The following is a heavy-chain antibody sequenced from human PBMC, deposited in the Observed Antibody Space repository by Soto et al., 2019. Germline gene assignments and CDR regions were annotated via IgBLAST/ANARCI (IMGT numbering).Heavy chain of an antibody. Sequence: PSETLSLTCTVSGGSISSYYWSWIRQPPGKGLEWIGYIYYSGSTNYNPSLKSRVTISVDTSKNQFSLKLSSVTAADTAVYYCARGHPYSLKTANWFDPWGQGTLVTVPQ. D-gene: IGHD5-18*01. CDR3: ARGHPYSLKTANWFDP. CDR2: IYYSGST. CDR1: GGSISSYY. J-gene: IGHJ5*02. V-gene: IGHV4-59*01.